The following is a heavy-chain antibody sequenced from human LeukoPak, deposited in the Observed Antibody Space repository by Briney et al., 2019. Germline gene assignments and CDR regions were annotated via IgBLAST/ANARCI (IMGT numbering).Heavy chain of an antibody. CDR2: IYYSGST. D-gene: IGHD6-13*01. CDR1: GGSISSYY. Sequence: PSETLSLTCTVSGGSISSYYWSWIRQPPGKGLEWIGYIYYSGSTNYNPSLKSRVTISVDTSKNQFSLKLSSVTAADTAVYYCARGMYSSSWYRLDLWGRGTLVTVSS. CDR3: ARGMYSSSWYRLDL. V-gene: IGHV4-59*12. J-gene: IGHJ2*01.